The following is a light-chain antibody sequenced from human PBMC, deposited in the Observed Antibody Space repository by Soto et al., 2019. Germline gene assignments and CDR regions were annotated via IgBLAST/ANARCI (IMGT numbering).Light chain of an antibody. CDR2: DAS. CDR3: QHYYGFSRT. Sequence: DIQMTQSPSTLSGSVVDRVTITCLASQGIVRWLAWYQQKPGKAPKLLIYDASSLESGVPSRFSGSGAGTEFTLTINSLQPDDFATYYCQHYYGFSRTFGQGTKVDIK. V-gene: IGKV1-5*01. J-gene: IGKJ1*01. CDR1: QGIVRW.